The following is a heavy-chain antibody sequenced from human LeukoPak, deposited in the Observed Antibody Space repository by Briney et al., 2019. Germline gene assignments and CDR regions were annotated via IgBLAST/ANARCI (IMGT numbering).Heavy chain of an antibody. CDR1: GGSFSGYY. CDR2: INHSGSI. CDR3: ARERRGGALDY. J-gene: IGHJ4*02. Sequence: PSETLSLTCAVYGGSFSGYYWSWIRQPPGKGPEWIGEINHSGSINYNPSPKSRVTTSVHTSKNQFSLKRGSVTAADTAVYYCARERRGGALDYWGQGTLVTVSS. D-gene: IGHD3-16*01. V-gene: IGHV4-34*01.